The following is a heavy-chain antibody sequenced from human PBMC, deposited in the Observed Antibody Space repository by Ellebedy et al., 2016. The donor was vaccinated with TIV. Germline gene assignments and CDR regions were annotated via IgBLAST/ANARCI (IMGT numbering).Heavy chain of an antibody. CDR2: ISGSGTNT. Sequence: GESLKISCAASGFTFSDYAMAWVRQAPGKGLEWVSGISGSGTNTYYADSVKGRFTISRDNSRDTLFLQMNSLRAEDTAVYYCATANIAVVIAAAFDNWGQGTLVTVSS. CDR1: GFTFSDYA. CDR3: ATANIAVVIAAAFDN. V-gene: IGHV3-23*01. D-gene: IGHD2-15*01. J-gene: IGHJ4*02.